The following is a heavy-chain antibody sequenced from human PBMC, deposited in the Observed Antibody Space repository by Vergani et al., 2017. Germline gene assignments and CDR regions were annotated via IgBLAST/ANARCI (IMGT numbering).Heavy chain of an antibody. CDR3: ARDERPYYYDSSGYFR. CDR2: ISSSGSTI. Sequence: QVQLVESGGGLVKPGGSLRLSCAASGFTFSDYYMSWIRQAPGKGLEWVSYISSSGSTIYYTDSVTGRLTISRDNAKNSLYLQMNSLRAEDTAVYYCARDERPYYYDSSGYFRWGQGTLVTVSS. J-gene: IGHJ4*02. V-gene: IGHV3-11*01. CDR1: GFTFSDYY. D-gene: IGHD3-22*01.